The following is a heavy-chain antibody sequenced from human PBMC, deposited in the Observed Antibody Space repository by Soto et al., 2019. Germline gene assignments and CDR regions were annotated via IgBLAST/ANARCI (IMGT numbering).Heavy chain of an antibody. CDR3: ARGSQLYSSGWYEAFDI. Sequence: QVQLVQSGAEVKKPGASVKVSCKASGYTFTSYDINWVRQATGQGLERMGWMNPNSGNTGYAQKFQGRVTMTRNTSISTAYMELSSLRSEDTAVYYCARGSQLYSSGWYEAFDIWGQGTMVTVSS. V-gene: IGHV1-8*01. CDR1: GYTFTSYD. CDR2: MNPNSGNT. D-gene: IGHD6-19*01. J-gene: IGHJ3*02.